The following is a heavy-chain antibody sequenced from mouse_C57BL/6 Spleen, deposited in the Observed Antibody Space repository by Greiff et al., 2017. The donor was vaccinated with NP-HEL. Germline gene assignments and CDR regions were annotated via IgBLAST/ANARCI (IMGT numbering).Heavy chain of an antibody. CDR3: AREGLRRSFAY. V-gene: IGHV1-26*01. Sequence: VQLQQSGPELVKPGASVKISCKASGYTFTDYYMNWVKQSHGKSLEWIGDINPNNGGTSYNQKFKGKATLTVDKSSSTAYMELRSLTSEDSAVYYCAREGLRRSFAYWGQGTLVTVSA. CDR1: GYTFTDYY. CDR2: INPNNGGT. J-gene: IGHJ3*01. D-gene: IGHD2-2*01.